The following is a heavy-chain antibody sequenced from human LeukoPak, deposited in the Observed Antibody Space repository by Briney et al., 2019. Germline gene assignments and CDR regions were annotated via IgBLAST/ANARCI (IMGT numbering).Heavy chain of an antibody. CDR3: AGYSSGWYGGFDY. CDR1: GGSISSSSYY. CDR2: IYYSGST. Sequence: PSETLSLTCTVSGGSISSSSYYWGWIRQPPGKGLEWIGSIYYSGSTYYNPSLKSRVTISVDTSKNQFSLKQSSVTAADTAAYHCAGYSSGWYGGFDYWGQGTLVTVSS. J-gene: IGHJ4*02. V-gene: IGHV4-39*01. D-gene: IGHD6-19*01.